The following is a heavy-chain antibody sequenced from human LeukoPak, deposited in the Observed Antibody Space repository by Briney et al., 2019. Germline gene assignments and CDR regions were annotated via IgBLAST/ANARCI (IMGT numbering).Heavy chain of an antibody. CDR1: GYTFTGYY. V-gene: IGHV1-2*02. J-gene: IGHJ5*02. D-gene: IGHD6-19*01. Sequence: VASVKVSCKASGYTFTGYYMHWVRQAPGQGLEWMGWINPNSGGTNYAQKFQGRVTMTRDTSISTAYMELSRLRSDDTAVYYCARPGSDIAVAGRGDWFDPWGQGTLVTVSS. CDR2: INPNSGGT. CDR3: ARPGSDIAVAGRGDWFDP.